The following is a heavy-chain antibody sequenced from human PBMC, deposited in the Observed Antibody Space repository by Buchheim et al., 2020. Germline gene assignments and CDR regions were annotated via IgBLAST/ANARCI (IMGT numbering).Heavy chain of an antibody. CDR2: VNPSGGGT. CDR3: ARGGGDIVVVPASIHVHYLDV. V-gene: IGHV1-46*01. CDR1: GYTFSNYY. D-gene: IGHD2-2*02. J-gene: IGHJ6*03. Sequence: QVQLVQSGAEVKKPGASVKVSCKASGYTFSNYYIHWVRQAPGQELEWMGIVNPSGGGTSYPQKFQGRVTMTRDTSTSTVYMELSSLRSEDTAVYYCARGGGDIVVVPASIHVHYLDVWGKGTT.